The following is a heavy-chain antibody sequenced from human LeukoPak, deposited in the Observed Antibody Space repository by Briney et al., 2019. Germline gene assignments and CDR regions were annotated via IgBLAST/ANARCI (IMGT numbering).Heavy chain of an antibody. V-gene: IGHV1-2*06. D-gene: IGHD4-17*01. CDR3: ARSGGDYLYYFDY. J-gene: IGHJ4*02. CDR2: INPNSGGT. CDR1: GYTFTGYY. Sequence: ASVKVSCKASGYTFTGYYMHWVRQAPGQGLEWMGRINPNSGGTNYAQKFQGRVPMTRDTSISTAYMELSRLRSDDTAVYYCARSGGDYLYYFDYWGQGTLVTVSS.